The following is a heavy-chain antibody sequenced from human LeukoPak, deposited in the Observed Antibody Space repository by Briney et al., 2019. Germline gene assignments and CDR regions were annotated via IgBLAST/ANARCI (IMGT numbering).Heavy chain of an antibody. CDR1: GFSFSDYS. Sequence: GGSLRLSCAASGFSFSDYSMHWVRQAPGKGLEWVSAISGGGDSTYYADSVKGRFTISRDNSKNTLYLQMNSLRAEDTAVYYCAKDALHYGSKAFDLWGQGTMVTVSS. CDR2: ISGGGDST. CDR3: AKDALHYGSKAFDL. J-gene: IGHJ3*01. D-gene: IGHD3-10*01. V-gene: IGHV3-23*01.